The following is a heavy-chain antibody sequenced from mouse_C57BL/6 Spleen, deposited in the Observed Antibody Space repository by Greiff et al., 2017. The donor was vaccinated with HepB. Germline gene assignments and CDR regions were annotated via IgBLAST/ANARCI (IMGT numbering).Heavy chain of an antibody. CDR3: AREGDYDYCAY. CDR1: GFTFSDYG. J-gene: IGHJ3*01. D-gene: IGHD2-4*01. CDR2: ISSGSSTI. Sequence: EVKLVESGGGLVKPGGSLKLSCAASGFTFSDYGMHWVRQAPEKGLEWVAYISSGSSTIYYADTVKGRFTISRDNAKNTLFLQMTSLRSEDTAMYYCAREGDYDYCAYWGQGTLVTVSA. V-gene: IGHV5-17*01.